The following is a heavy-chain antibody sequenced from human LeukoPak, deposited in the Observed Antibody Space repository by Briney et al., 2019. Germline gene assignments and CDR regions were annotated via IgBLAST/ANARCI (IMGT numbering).Heavy chain of an antibody. CDR2: VYTSGIT. J-gene: IGHJ6*03. CDR3: ARHAQQLVRNYYFYSMDV. V-gene: IGHV4-4*08. Sequence: SETLSLTCTVSGVSVSNYYWHWIRQSPGKGLEWIGFVYTSGITNYNPSLKSRLTISLDTSKNHFSLKLTSVTAADSAVYYCARHAQQLVRNYYFYSMDVWGTGTTVTVSS. CDR1: GVSVSNYY. D-gene: IGHD6-6*01.